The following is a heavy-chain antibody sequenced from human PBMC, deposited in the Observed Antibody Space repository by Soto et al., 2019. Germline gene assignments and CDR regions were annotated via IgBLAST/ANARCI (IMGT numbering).Heavy chain of an antibody. CDR2: IIPIFGTA. CDR1: GGTFSSYA. CDR3: ARRDTSGFLRYFDN. J-gene: IGHJ4*02. D-gene: IGHD3-3*01. V-gene: IGHV1-69*06. Sequence: SVKVSCKASGGTFSSYAISWVRQAPGQGLEWMGGIIPIFGTANYAQKFQGRVTITADKSTGTAYMELSSLRSEDTALYYCARRDTSGFLRYFDNWGQGTQVTVSS.